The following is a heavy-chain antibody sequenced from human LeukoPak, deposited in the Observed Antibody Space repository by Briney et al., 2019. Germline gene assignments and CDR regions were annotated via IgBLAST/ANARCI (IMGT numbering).Heavy chain of an antibody. V-gene: IGHV4-59*01. D-gene: IGHD3-3*01. CDR3: ARGSYDFWSGYYDPAAFDI. CDR1: GGSISSYY. CDR2: IYNSGST. Sequence: PSETLSLTCTVSGGSISSYYWSWIRQPPGKGLEWIGYIYNSGSTNYNPSLKSRVTISVDTSKNQFSLKLSSVTAADTAVYYCARGSYDFWSGYYDPAAFDIWGQGTVVTVSS. J-gene: IGHJ3*02.